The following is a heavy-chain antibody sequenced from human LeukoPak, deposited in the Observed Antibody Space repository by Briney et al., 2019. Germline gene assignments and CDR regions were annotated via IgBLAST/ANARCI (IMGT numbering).Heavy chain of an antibody. V-gene: IGHV3-21*01. Sequence: GGSLRLSCAASGFTFSSYSMNWVRQAPGKGLEWVSSISSSSSYIYYADSVKGRFTISRGNAKNSLYLQMNSLRAEDTAAYYCAKGRAIEAFDIWGQGTMVTVSS. J-gene: IGHJ3*02. CDR1: GFTFSSYS. CDR2: ISSSSSYI. D-gene: IGHD3-22*01. CDR3: AKGRAIEAFDI.